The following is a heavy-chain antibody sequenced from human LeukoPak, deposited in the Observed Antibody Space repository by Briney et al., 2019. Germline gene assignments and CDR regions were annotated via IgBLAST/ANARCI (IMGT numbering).Heavy chain of an antibody. D-gene: IGHD3-22*01. V-gene: IGHV5-51*01. Sequence: GESLKISCKGSGYSFTSYWIGWVRQMPGKGLEWMGIIYPGDSDTRYSPSFQGQVTISADKSICTAYLQWSSLKASDTAMYYCASRTYYYDSSGNSRDAFDIWGQGTMVTVSS. J-gene: IGHJ3*02. CDR2: IYPGDSDT. CDR1: GYSFTSYW. CDR3: ASRTYYYDSSGNSRDAFDI.